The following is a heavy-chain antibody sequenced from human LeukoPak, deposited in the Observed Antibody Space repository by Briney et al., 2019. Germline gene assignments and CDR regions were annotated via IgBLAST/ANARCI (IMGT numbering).Heavy chain of an antibody. CDR2: IYHRGST. CDR3: ARLNYYDSSGIDY. CDR1: GGSISSGGYS. D-gene: IGHD3-22*01. Sequence: SQTLSLTCAVSGGSISSGGYSWSWIRQPPGKGLEWIGYIYHRGSTYYNPSLKSRVTISVDRSKNQFSLKLSSVTAADTAVYYCARLNYYDSSGIDYWGQGTLVTVSS. V-gene: IGHV4-30-2*01. J-gene: IGHJ4*02.